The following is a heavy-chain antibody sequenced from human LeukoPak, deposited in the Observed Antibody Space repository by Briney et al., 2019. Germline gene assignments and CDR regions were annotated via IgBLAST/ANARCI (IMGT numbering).Heavy chain of an antibody. CDR3: ARDSGYPGSLDY. Sequence: PGRSLRPSCAASGFTFSSYGMHLVRQAPGKGLEWVAVIWYDGSNKYYADSVKGRFTISRDNSKNTLYLQMNSLRAEDTAVYYCARDSGYPGSLDYWGQGTLVTVSS. CDR1: GFTFSSYG. CDR2: IWYDGSNK. V-gene: IGHV3-33*01. J-gene: IGHJ4*02. D-gene: IGHD3-10*01.